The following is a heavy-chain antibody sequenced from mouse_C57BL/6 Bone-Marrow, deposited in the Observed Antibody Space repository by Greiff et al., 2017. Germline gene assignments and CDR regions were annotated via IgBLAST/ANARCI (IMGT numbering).Heavy chain of an antibody. CDR1: GYSITSGYY. V-gene: IGHV3-6*01. D-gene: IGHD1-1*01. CDR3: ARRTVDSPDAMDY. CDR2: ISYGGSN. J-gene: IGHJ4*01. Sequence: ESGPGLVKPSQSLSLTCSVTGYSITSGYYWNWIRQSPGNKLEWMGYISYGGSNNYNPSLKNRISITRDTSKNQFFLKLNSVTTEDTATYYCARRTVDSPDAMDYWGQGTSVTVSS.